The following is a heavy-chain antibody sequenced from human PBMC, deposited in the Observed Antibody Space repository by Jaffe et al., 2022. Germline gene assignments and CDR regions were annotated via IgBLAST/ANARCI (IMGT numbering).Heavy chain of an antibody. D-gene: IGHD2-15*01. CDR1: GGSFSGYY. CDR2: INHSGST. Sequence: QVQLQQWGAGLLKPSETLSLTCAVYGGSFSGYYWSWIRQPPGKGLEWIGEINHSGSTNYNPSLKSRVTISVDTSKNQFSLKLSSVTAADTAVYYCARSHGGREKQAPLSNWFDPWGQGTLVTVSS. J-gene: IGHJ5*02. CDR3: ARSHGGREKQAPLSNWFDP. V-gene: IGHV4-34*01.